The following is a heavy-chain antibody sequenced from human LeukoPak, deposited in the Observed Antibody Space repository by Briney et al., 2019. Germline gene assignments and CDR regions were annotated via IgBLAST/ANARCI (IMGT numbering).Heavy chain of an antibody. CDR1: GGSISSSNW. CDR2: IYHSGST. D-gene: IGHD6-19*01. V-gene: IGHV4-4*02. J-gene: IGHJ4*02. Sequence: SGTLSLTCAVSGGSISSSNWWSWVRQPPGKGLEWIGEIYHSGSTNYNPSLKSRVTISVDKSKNQFSLKLSSVTAADTAVYYCARVQGFDGSGWYYFDYWGQGTLVTVSS. CDR3: ARVQGFDGSGWYYFDY.